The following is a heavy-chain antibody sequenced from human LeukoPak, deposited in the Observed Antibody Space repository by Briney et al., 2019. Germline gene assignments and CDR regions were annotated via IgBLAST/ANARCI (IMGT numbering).Heavy chain of an antibody. D-gene: IGHD3-3*01. CDR1: GFNFNNYG. Sequence: PGGSLLRPCVVSGFNFNNYGMNWVGQAPGKGLDWVASIAYDGSNENYAESVKGRVTISRDNSKNTLYLQLSSLTAEDTAVYYCARPSGSVTIFGVAYYFADWG. CDR2: IAYDGSNE. J-gene: IGHJ4*01. V-gene: IGHV3-30*04. CDR3: ARPSGSVTIFGVAYYFAD.